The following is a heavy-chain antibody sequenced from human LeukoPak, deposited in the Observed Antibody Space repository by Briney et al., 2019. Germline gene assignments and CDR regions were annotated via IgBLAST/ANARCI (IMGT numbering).Heavy chain of an antibody. CDR2: IYYSGNT. J-gene: IGHJ4*02. Sequence: SETLSLTCSVSGGSISSYYWSWIRQPPGKGLEWIGYIYYSGNTDSNPSLKSRVTISVDTSKNQFSLKLSSVTAADTAVYYCARTYCSGGSCHFDYWGQGTLVTVSS. D-gene: IGHD2-15*01. CDR3: ARTYCSGGSCHFDY. CDR1: GGSISSYY. V-gene: IGHV4-59*08.